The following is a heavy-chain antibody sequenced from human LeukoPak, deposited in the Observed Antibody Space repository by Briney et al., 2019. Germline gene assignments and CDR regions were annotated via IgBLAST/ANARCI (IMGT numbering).Heavy chain of an antibody. D-gene: IGHD3-10*01. V-gene: IGHV4-59*08. CDR2: IYYSGST. J-gene: IGHJ3*02. CDR3: ASYGSGSGGAFDI. CDR1: GGSISSYY. Sequence: PSETLSLTCTVSGGSISSYYWSWIRQPPGKGLEWIGYIYYSGSTNYNPSLKSRVTISVETSKNQFSLKLSSVTAADTAVYYRASYGSGSGGAFDIWGQGTMVTVSS.